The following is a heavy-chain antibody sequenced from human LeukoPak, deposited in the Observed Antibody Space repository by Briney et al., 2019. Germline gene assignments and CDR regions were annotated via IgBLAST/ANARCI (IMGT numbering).Heavy chain of an antibody. Sequence: ASVKVSCKASGYTFTGYYMHWVRQAPGQGLEWMGWINPNSGGTNYAQKFQGRVTMTRDTSISTDYLELSRLRSDDTAVYYCATVPERRFLEWLPLVYWGQGTLVTVSS. D-gene: IGHD3-3*01. CDR1: GYTFTGYY. V-gene: IGHV1-2*02. CDR2: INPNSGGT. J-gene: IGHJ4*02. CDR3: ATVPERRFLEWLPLVY.